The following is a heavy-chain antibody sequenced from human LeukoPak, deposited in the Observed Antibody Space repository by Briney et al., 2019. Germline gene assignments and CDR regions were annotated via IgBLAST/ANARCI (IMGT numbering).Heavy chain of an antibody. CDR3: ARERIYFGSGRDLTDARLFYYYGMDI. V-gene: IGHV3-53*01. CDR2: IYGDGDT. Sequence: PGGSLRLSCVASGFNVSDNCMSWVRQAPGKGLEWVSVIYGDGDTYFSDSVEGRFTISRDNSKNTLHLQMNSLRAEDTAVYYCARERIYFGSGRDLTDARLFYYYGMDIWGQGTTVTVSS. J-gene: IGHJ6*02. CDR1: GFNVSDNC. D-gene: IGHD3-10*01.